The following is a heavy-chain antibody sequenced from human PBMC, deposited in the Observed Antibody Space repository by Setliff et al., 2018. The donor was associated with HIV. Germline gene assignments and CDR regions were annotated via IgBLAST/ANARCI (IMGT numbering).Heavy chain of an antibody. CDR2: INTSGST. J-gene: IGHJ4*02. Sequence: KTSETLSLTCTVSGGSVSNYYWTWIRQSAGKGLEWIGHINTSGSTKYNPSLKSRLTMSVDSSGSQFSLTLTSVTAADTAVYYCARGPNTGWYYLDFWGPGALGTSPQ. V-gene: IGHV4-4*07. CDR1: GGSVSNYY. CDR3: ARGPNTGWYYLDF. D-gene: IGHD6-19*01.